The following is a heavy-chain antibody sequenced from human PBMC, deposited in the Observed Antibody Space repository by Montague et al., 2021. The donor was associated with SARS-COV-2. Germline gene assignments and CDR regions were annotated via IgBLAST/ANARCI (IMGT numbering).Heavy chain of an antibody. CDR2: IYYSGST. CDR1: GGSISSGGYY. D-gene: IGHD3-3*01. CDR3: ARPQTIFGVVITSFDY. J-gene: IGHJ4*02. Sequence: TLSLTCTVSGGSISSGGYYWSWIRQHPGKGLEWIGYIYYSGSTYYXXXLKSRVTISVDTSKNQFSLKLSSVTAADTAVYYCARPQTIFGVVITSFDYWGQGTLVTVSS. V-gene: IGHV4-31*03.